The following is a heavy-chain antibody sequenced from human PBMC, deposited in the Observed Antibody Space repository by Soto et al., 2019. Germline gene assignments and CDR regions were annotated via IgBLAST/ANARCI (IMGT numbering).Heavy chain of an antibody. CDR3: AKDDTAGYYGMDV. CDR1: GFTFSNYA. V-gene: IGHV3-23*01. J-gene: IGHJ6*02. D-gene: IGHD2-2*02. Sequence: PGGSLRLSCAASGFTFSNYAMSWVRQAPGKGLEWVSAISGSGGSTYYADSVKGRFTISRDNSKNTLYLQMNSLRAEDTAVYYCAKDDTAGYYGMDVWGQGTTVTVSS. CDR2: ISGSGGST.